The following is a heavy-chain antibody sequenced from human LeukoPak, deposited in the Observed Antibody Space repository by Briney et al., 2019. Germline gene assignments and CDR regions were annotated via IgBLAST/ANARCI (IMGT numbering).Heavy chain of an antibody. Sequence: SETLSLTCAVYGGSFSGYYWSWIRQPPGKGLEWIGEINHSGSTNYSPSLMSRVTISVDTSKNQFSLKLSSVTAADTAVYYCARGHSGIPIDYWGQGTLVTVSS. CDR3: ARGHSGIPIDY. D-gene: IGHD3-10*01. CDR1: GGSFSGYY. V-gene: IGHV4-34*01. J-gene: IGHJ4*02. CDR2: INHSGST.